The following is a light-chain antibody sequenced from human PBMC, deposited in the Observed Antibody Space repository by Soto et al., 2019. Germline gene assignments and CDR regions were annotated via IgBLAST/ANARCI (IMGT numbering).Light chain of an antibody. CDR1: QSVSTN. V-gene: IGKV3-15*01. J-gene: IGKJ4*01. Sequence: EIVMTQFPATLSVSPGERATLSCRSSQSVSTNLAWYQRKPGQTPRLLIYGASTRATGVPASFSGSGSGTEFILTISSLQSEDFAIYYCQQYHRWPLTFGGGTKVDIK. CDR3: QQYHRWPLT. CDR2: GAS.